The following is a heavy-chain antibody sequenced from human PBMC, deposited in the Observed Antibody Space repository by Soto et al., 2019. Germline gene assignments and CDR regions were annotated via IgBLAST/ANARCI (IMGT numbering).Heavy chain of an antibody. V-gene: IGHV3-11*06. CDR2: ISPTSTYR. CDR3: VRGGGGGLFEH. D-gene: IGHD2-21*01. J-gene: IGHJ4*02. Sequence: QVHLVESGGGLVKPGGSLRLSCPTSGFPFSDYYMSWIRQAPGKGLEWLSHISPTSTYRNYADSVKGRFTISRDNTKSSLFLQMNSLGVEDTAVYYCVRGGGGGLFEHWGQGVLVTVSS. CDR1: GFPFSDYY.